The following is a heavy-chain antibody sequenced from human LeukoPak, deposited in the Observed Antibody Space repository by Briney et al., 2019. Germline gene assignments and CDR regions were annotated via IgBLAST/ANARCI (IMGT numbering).Heavy chain of an antibody. D-gene: IGHD3-22*01. Sequence: GGSLRLSCAASEFTFSNYAMYWVRQAPGKGLEWVAVISYDGSNKYYADSVKGRFTISRDNSKNTLYLQMNSLRAEDTAVYYCAKDIAYDSSGPPDAFDIWGQGTMVTVSS. J-gene: IGHJ3*02. CDR1: EFTFSNYA. CDR2: ISYDGSNK. V-gene: IGHV3-30*04. CDR3: AKDIAYDSSGPPDAFDI.